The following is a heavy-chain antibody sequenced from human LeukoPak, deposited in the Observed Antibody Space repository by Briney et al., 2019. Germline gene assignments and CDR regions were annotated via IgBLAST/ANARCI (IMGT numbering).Heavy chain of an antibody. CDR2: INTDGRST. Sequence: GGSLRLSCSASGFTLSRYAMHWVRQAPGKGLVWVSRINTDGRSTSYADSVKGRFTISRDNAKNTLYLQMNSLRAEDTAVYYCARLTTTVTTPFDYWGQGTLVTVSS. V-gene: IGHV3-74*01. D-gene: IGHD4-17*01. CDR3: ARLTTTVTTPFDY. J-gene: IGHJ4*02. CDR1: GFTLSRYA.